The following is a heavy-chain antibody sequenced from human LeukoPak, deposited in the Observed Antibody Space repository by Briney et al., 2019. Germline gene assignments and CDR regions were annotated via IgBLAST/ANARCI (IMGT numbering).Heavy chain of an antibody. CDR1: GFTFSSYE. Sequence: GGSLTLSCAASGFTFSSYEMNWVRQAPGKGLEGLSYISSSGSTIYYADSVKGRFTISRDNAKNSLYLQMNSLSGEDPAVLYCARDLYYESSGYGVYWGEGTLVTVSS. CDR2: ISSSGSTI. V-gene: IGHV3-48*03. CDR3: ARDLYYESSGYGVY. D-gene: IGHD3-22*01. J-gene: IGHJ4*02.